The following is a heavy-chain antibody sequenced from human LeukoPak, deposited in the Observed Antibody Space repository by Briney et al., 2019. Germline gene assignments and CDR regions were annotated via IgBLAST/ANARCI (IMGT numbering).Heavy chain of an antibody. CDR2: IYIDGSST. J-gene: IGHJ4*02. V-gene: IGHV3-74*01. CDR3: AAVLSGAYRSFDY. D-gene: IGHD4-11*01. Sequence: QPGGSLRLSCAASGFTFSSYWMHWVRHAPGKGLDWVSRIYIDGSSTNYADSVKGRFTISRDNAKNTLYLQMNSLRAEDTAIYYCAAVLSGAYRSFDYWGQGILVTVSS. CDR1: GFTFSSYW.